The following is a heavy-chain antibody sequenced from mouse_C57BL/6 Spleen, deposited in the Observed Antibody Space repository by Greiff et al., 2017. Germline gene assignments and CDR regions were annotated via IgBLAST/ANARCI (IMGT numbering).Heavy chain of an antibody. CDR2: INPYNGGT. V-gene: IGHV1-19*01. CDR3: ARSGYAEAMDY. D-gene: IGHD3-1*01. Sequence: VHVKQSGPVLVKPGASVKMSCKASGYTFTDYYMNWVKQSHGKSLEWIGVINPYNGGTSYNQKFKGKATLTVDKSSSTAYMELNSLTSEDSAVYYCARSGYAEAMDYWGQGTSGTVSS. CDR1: GYTFTDYY. J-gene: IGHJ4*01.